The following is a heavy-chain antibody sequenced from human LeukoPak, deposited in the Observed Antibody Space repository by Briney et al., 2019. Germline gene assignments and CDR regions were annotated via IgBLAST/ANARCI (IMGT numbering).Heavy chain of an antibody. CDR2: INPNSGGT. Sequence: GASVKVSCKASGYTFTGYYMHWVRQAPGQGLEWMGWINPNSGGTKYAQKFQGRVTMTRDTSISTAYMELSRLRSDDTAVYYCARQKAPNWSDPWGQGTLVTVSS. V-gene: IGHV1-2*02. J-gene: IGHJ5*02. CDR1: GYTFTGYY. CDR3: ARQKAPNWSDP.